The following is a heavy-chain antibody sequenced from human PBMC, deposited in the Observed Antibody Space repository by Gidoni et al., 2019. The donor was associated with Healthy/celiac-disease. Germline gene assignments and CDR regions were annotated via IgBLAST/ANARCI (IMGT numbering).Heavy chain of an antibody. CDR3: ARDSSRGAFDI. D-gene: IGHD6-13*01. CDR2: IWYDGSNK. CDR1: GFTFSSHG. V-gene: IGHV3-33*01. J-gene: IGHJ3*02. Sequence: QVQLVESGGGVVQPGRSLRLSCAASGFTFSSHGMHWVRQAPGKGLEWVAVIWYDGSNKYYADSVKGRFTISRDNSKNTLYLQMNSLRAEDTAVYYCARDSSRGAFDIWGQGTMVTVSS.